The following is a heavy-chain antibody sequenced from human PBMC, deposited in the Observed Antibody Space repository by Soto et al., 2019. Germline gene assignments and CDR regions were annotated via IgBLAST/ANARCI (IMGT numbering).Heavy chain of an antibody. J-gene: IGHJ6*02. V-gene: IGHV3-53*01. CDR2: IYSGDTT. CDR1: GFTVSSNY. D-gene: IGHD6-6*01. Sequence: GGSLRLSCAASGFTVSSNYMSWVRQAPGKGLEWVSIIYSGDTTYYADCVKGRFTISRDNSKNTLYLQTNSLRAEDTAVYYCGSRILYSSWSSLDVWGQGTTVTVSS. CDR3: GSRILYSSWSSLDV.